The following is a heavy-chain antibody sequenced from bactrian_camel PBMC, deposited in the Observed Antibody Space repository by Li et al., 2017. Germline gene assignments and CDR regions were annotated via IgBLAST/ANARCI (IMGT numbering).Heavy chain of an antibody. Sequence: QLVESGGGSVQEGGSLRLSCSISGYATSHYCIAWFRLSPGKEREKIAHIYARNGNSYIGDSVKGRLTMSSDKATNTVYLQINSLKSEDTALYYCAMASGGWFGFWDYWGQGTQVTVS. CDR1: GYATSHYC. D-gene: IGHD3*01. J-gene: IGHJ4*01. CDR2: IYARNGNS. V-gene: IGHV3S1*01. CDR3: AMASGGWFGFWDY.